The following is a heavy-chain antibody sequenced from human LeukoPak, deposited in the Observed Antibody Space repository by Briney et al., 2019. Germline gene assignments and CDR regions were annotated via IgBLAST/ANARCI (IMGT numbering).Heavy chain of an antibody. J-gene: IGHJ4*02. CDR3: AKKGYSGYDPFDY. V-gene: IGHV3-23*01. CDR2: ISGSGGST. CDR1: GFTFSSYA. Sequence: GGSLRLSCAASGFTFSSYAMSWVRQAPGKGLEWVSAISGSGGSTYYADSVKGRFTISRDNSKNTLYLQMNSLSAEDTAVYYCAKKGYSGYDPFDYWGQGSLVTVSS. D-gene: IGHD5-12*01.